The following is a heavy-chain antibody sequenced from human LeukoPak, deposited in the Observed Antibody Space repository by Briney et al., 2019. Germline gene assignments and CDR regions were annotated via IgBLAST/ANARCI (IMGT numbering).Heavy chain of an antibody. CDR3: ARDLSFH. V-gene: IGHV4-59*11. CDR1: GGSISSHY. CDR2: IYYSGST. D-gene: IGHD2-21*01. J-gene: IGHJ4*02. Sequence: SETLSLTCTVSGGSISSHYWSWIRQPPGKGLEWIGYIYYSGSTNYNPSLKSRVTISVDTSKNQFSLKLSSVTAADTAVYYCARDLSFHWGQGTLVTVSS.